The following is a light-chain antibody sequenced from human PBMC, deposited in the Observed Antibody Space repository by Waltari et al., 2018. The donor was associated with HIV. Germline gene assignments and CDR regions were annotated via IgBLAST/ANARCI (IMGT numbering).Light chain of an antibody. CDR2: DTS. CDR1: TGAATRRPY. Sequence: QAVVLQAPSRTVSQGGTVTLTCGPGTGAATRRPYPCWFQQKPGQPPRTLIYDTSNKHSWTPARFSGSLLGGKAALTLSGAQPEDEAEYYCLLSYSGAWVFGGGTKLTVL. V-gene: IGLV7-46*01. J-gene: IGLJ3*02. CDR3: LLSYSGAWV.